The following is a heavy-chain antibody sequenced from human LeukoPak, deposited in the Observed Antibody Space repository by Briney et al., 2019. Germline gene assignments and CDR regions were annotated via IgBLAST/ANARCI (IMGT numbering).Heavy chain of an antibody. CDR1: GDSISSGDYS. D-gene: IGHD3-10*01. CDR3: ARELWFVNAPGSWLDP. J-gene: IGHJ5*02. CDR2: IFHSGSS. V-gene: IGHV4-30-2*01. Sequence: SETLSLTCTVAGDSISSGDYSWSWIRQPSGKGLEWIGYIFHSGSSYYNPSLRSRVTISVDRSRNQFSLRLTSVTAADTAVYYCARELWFVNAPGSWLDPWGQGTLVTVSS.